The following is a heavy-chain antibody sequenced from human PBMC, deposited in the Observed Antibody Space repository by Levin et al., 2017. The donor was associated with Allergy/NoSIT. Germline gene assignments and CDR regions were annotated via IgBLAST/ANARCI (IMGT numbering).Heavy chain of an antibody. CDR1: GFTFSSYW. CDR2: IKQDGSEK. Sequence: GGSLRLSCAASGFTFSSYWMSWVRQAPGKGLEWVANIKQDGSEKYYVDSVKGRFTISRDNAKNSLYLQMNSLRAEDTAVYYCARDRGGFGELFRPLYYYYMDVWGKGTTVTVSS. CDR3: ARDRGGFGELFRPLYYYYMDV. J-gene: IGHJ6*03. D-gene: IGHD3-10*01. V-gene: IGHV3-7*04.